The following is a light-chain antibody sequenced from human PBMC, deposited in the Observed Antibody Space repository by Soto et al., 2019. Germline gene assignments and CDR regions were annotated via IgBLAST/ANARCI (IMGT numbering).Light chain of an antibody. Sequence: EIVLTQSPGTLSLSPGERATLSCRASQSASSSYLAWYQQKPGQAPRLLIYGASSRATGIPDRFSGSGSGTDFTLTISRLEPKDFAVYYCQQYGGSPLTFGGGTKVEIK. V-gene: IGKV3-20*01. CDR1: QSASSSY. CDR2: GAS. CDR3: QQYGGSPLT. J-gene: IGKJ4*01.